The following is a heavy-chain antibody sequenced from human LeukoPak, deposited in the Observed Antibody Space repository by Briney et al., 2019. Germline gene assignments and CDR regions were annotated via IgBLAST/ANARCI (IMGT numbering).Heavy chain of an antibody. Sequence: SETLSLTCTVSGGSISSGSYYWSWIRQPAGKGLEWIGRIYTSGSTNYNPSLKSRVTISVDTSKNQFSLKLSSVTAAGTAVYYCARGVVVVKGNWFDPWGQGTLVTVSS. CDR1: GGSISSGSYY. J-gene: IGHJ5*02. V-gene: IGHV4-61*02. CDR3: ARGVVVVKGNWFDP. D-gene: IGHD3-22*01. CDR2: IYTSGST.